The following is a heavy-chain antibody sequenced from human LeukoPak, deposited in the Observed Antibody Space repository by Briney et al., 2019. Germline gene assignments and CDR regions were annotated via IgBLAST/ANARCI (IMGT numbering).Heavy chain of an antibody. V-gene: IGHV4-38-2*02. Sequence: PSETLSLTCTVSGYSISSGYYWGWIRQPPGKGLEWIGSIYHSGSTYYNPSLKSRVTISVDTSKNQFSLKLSSVTAADTAVYSCARGDSDYGGNTPDYWGQGTLVTVSS. CDR3: ARGDSDYGGNTPDY. CDR2: IYHSGST. J-gene: IGHJ4*02. D-gene: IGHD4-23*01. CDR1: GYSISSGYY.